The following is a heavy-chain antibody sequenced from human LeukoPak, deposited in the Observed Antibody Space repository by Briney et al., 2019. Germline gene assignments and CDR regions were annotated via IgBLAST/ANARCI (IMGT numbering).Heavy chain of an antibody. V-gene: IGHV1-3*04. J-gene: IGHJ4*02. CDR2: INTDNGNT. CDR1: GYTFTTYT. D-gene: IGHD2-15*01. Sequence: ASVKVSCKASGYTFTTYTMHWVRQAPGQRLEWMGWINTDNGNTKYSQKFQGRVTITRVTSASTAYMELSSLRSEDTAVYYCARAGYCSGGSCYTFDYWGQGTLVTVSS. CDR3: ARAGYCSGGSCYTFDY.